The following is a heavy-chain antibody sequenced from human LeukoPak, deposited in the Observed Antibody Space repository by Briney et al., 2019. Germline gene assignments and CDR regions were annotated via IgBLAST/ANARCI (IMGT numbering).Heavy chain of an antibody. J-gene: IGHJ3*02. V-gene: IGHV3-21*01. Sequence: GGSLRLSCAASGFTFSSYSMNWVRQAPGKGLEWVSSISSSSSYIYYADSVKGRFTISRDNAKNSLYLQMNSLRAEDTAVYYCARDSSIVVVTDGAFDIWGQGTMVTVSS. CDR1: GFTFSSYS. CDR2: ISSSSSYI. D-gene: IGHD2-21*02. CDR3: ARDSSIVVVTDGAFDI.